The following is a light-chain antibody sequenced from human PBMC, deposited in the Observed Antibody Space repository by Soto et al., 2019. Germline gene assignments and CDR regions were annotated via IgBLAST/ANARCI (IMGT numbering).Light chain of an antibody. V-gene: IGLV2-14*02. CDR2: EGS. CDR1: SSDVGSYNL. CDR3: ISYTSSSTWV. J-gene: IGLJ3*02. Sequence: QSALTQPASVSGSPGQSITISCTGTSSDVGSYNLVSWYQQHPGKAPKLMIYEGSKRPSGVSNRFSGSRSGNTASLTISGLQAEDESDYYCISYTSSSTWVFGGGTQLTVL.